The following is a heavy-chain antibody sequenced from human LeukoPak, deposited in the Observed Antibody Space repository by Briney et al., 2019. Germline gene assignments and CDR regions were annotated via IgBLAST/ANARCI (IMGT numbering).Heavy chain of an antibody. CDR2: ISGSSSSI. Sequence: GGSLRLSCAASGFTFSSFSMNWVRQAPGKGLEWVSSISGSSSSIYYGDSVKGRFSISRDNAKNSLYLQMNSLRDEDTAVYYCARDFVPGSSENWFDPWGQGTLVTVSS. CDR1: GFTFSSFS. D-gene: IGHD1-26*01. CDR3: ARDFVPGSSENWFDP. J-gene: IGHJ5*02. V-gene: IGHV3-21*01.